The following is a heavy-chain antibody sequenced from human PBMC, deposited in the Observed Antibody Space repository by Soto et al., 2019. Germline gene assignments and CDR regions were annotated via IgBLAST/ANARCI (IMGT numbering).Heavy chain of an antibody. CDR2: IYYDGST. V-gene: IGHV4-59*01. CDR3: ARRYSGYGDD. CDR1: GGSISTYY. J-gene: IGHJ4*02. D-gene: IGHD5-12*01. Sequence: LSLTCTVSGGSISTYYWSWIRQPPGKGLEWIGYIYYDGSTSYNPSLRSRVTISVDTSKNQFSLILSSVTSADTAVYYCARRYSGYGDDWGQGTLVTVAS.